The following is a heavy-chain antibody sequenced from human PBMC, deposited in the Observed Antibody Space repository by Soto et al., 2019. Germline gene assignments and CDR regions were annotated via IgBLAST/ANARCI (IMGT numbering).Heavy chain of an antibody. CDR1: GGSISSYY. J-gene: IGHJ5*02. D-gene: IGHD5-18*01. V-gene: IGHV4-59*08. Sequence: QVQLQESGPGLVKPSETLSLTCTVSGGSISSYYWSWIRQPPGQGLEWIGYIYYSGSTNYNPALTSRVTRPIDTSKNQFSQNLSSVTAANTAVYYCAIRVWSYGTWFDPWGQGTLVTVSS. CDR2: IYYSGST. CDR3: AIRVWSYGTWFDP.